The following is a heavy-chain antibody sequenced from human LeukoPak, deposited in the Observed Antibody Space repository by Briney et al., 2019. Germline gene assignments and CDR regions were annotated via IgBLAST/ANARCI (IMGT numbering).Heavy chain of an antibody. Sequence: PGRSLRLSCAASGFTFSSYAMHWVRQAPGKGLEWVAVISYDGSNKYYADSVKGRFTTSRDNSKNTLYLQMDSLRAEDTAVYYCARDRAWNYFDYWGQGTLVTVSS. V-gene: IGHV3-30-3*01. J-gene: IGHJ4*02. CDR3: ARDRAWNYFDY. D-gene: IGHD3-3*01. CDR2: ISYDGSNK. CDR1: GFTFSSYA.